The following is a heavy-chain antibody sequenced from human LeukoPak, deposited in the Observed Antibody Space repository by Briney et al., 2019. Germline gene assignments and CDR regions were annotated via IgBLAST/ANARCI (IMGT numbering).Heavy chain of an antibody. V-gene: IGHV4-34*01. CDR2: INHSGST. CDR3: ARGHGYPYGMDV. Sequence: SEPLSLTCAVYGGSFSGYYWSWIRQPPGKGLEWIGEINHSGSTNYNPSLKSRVTISVDTSKNQFSLKLSSVTAADTAVYYCARGHGYPYGMDVWGKGTTVTVSS. CDR1: GGSFSGYY. D-gene: IGHD5-18*01. J-gene: IGHJ6*04.